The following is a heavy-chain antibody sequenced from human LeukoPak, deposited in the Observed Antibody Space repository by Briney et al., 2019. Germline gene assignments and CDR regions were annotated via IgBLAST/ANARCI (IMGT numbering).Heavy chain of an antibody. D-gene: IGHD3-16*02. CDR1: GGSIGFYF. CDR3: VRDELRTTYRFSWDA. V-gene: IGHV4-4*07. J-gene: IGHJ4*02. Sequence: SETLSLTCTVSGGSIGFYFWSWLRQPAAKGLEWIGRINGDGVTNYNPSLESRVAMAVDTSRTQFSLKLRSVTPADTAVYYCVRDELRTTYRFSWDAWGQGILVTVS. CDR2: INGDGVT.